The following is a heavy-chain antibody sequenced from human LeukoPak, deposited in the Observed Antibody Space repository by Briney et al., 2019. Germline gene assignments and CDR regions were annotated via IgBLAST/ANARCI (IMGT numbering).Heavy chain of an antibody. Sequence: SETLSLTCTVSGDSISTYYWSWIRQPAGKGLEWIGRINTSGSTNYNPSLKSRVTMSVDTSKNQFSLKLSSVTAADTAVYYCARQSDIAAGGTFAFDYWGQGALVTVS. CDR1: GDSISTYY. J-gene: IGHJ4*02. CDR3: ARQSDIAAGGTFAFDY. V-gene: IGHV4-4*07. D-gene: IGHD6-13*01. CDR2: INTSGST.